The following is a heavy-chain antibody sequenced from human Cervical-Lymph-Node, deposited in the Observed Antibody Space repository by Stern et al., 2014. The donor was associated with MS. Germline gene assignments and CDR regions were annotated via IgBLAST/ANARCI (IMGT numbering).Heavy chain of an antibody. CDR2: IHDSGST. CDR3: ATTRWDLFTWNWFDP. J-gene: IGHJ5*02. Sequence: VQLVESGPGLVKPSQTLSLTCTVSGGSISSSGYYWSWIRQPADKGLEWIGRIHDSGSTYYKPSLKSRVTISMDTAKTHFSLKLPSGTAADTAVYYCATTRWDLFTWNWFDPWGQGTLVTVSS. CDR1: GGSISSSGYY. V-gene: IGHV4-61*02. D-gene: IGHD1-26*01.